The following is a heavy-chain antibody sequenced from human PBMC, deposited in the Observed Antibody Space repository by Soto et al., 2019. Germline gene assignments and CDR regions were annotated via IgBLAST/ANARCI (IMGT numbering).Heavy chain of an antibody. CDR2: ISASGGST. D-gene: IGHD2-2*01. J-gene: IGHJ5*02. Sequence: GGSLRLSCAASGITFSSYAMRWVQQHPGKGLEWVSAISASGGSTYSADSHKGRFTISRANSKNTLYPQMNSRRAEATAAYYPAKAEPVRYKLRPSRFDPRGQGPLVAFSS. V-gene: IGHV3-23*01. CDR1: GITFSSYA. CDR3: AKAEPVRYKLRPSRFDP.